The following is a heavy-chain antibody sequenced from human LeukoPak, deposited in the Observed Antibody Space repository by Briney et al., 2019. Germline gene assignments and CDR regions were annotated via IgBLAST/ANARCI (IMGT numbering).Heavy chain of an antibody. V-gene: IGHV4-59*12. CDR3: ARGGRITMFGVVIMRGAFDI. CDR2: IYSSGST. D-gene: IGHD3-3*01. Sequence: SETLSLTCTVSGGSINNDFWTWIRQPPGKGLEWIGSIYSSGSTNYNPSLKSRVTISVDTSKNQFSLKLSSVTAADTAVYYCARGGRITMFGVVIMRGAFDIWGQGTMVTVSS. CDR1: GGSINNDF. J-gene: IGHJ3*02.